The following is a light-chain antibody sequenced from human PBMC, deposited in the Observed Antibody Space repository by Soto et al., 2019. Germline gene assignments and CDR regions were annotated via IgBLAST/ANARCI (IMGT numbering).Light chain of an antibody. J-gene: IGLJ1*01. CDR1: SGDVGGYNY. V-gene: IGLV2-14*03. CDR3: CSYTTSSTYV. Sequence: QSVLTQPASVSGSPGQSIAISCTGTSGDVGGYNYVSWYQQHPGKAPKLMIYDVNNRPSGVSNRFSGSKSGNTASLTISGLQAEDEADYYCCSYTTSSTYVFGTGTKVTVL. CDR2: DVN.